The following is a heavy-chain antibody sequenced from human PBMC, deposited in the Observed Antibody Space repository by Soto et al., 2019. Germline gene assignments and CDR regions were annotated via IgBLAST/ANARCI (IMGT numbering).Heavy chain of an antibody. CDR1: GFTFSSYW. Sequence: EVQLEESGGCLVQPGGSLRLSCAASGFTFSSYWMTWVRQAPGKGLEWVANIKEDGSEQYQVDSVKGRFTFSRDNAKKTLYLQMNSLRVEDTAVYYCARLTAAGGVDQFDYWGQGTLVTVSS. J-gene: IGHJ4*02. CDR2: IKEDGSEQ. D-gene: IGHD6-13*01. CDR3: ARLTAAGGVDQFDY. V-gene: IGHV3-7*05.